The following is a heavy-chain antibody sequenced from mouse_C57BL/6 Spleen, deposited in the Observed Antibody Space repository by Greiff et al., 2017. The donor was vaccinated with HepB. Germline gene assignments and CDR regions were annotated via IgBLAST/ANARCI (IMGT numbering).Heavy chain of an antibody. D-gene: IGHD2-1*01. CDR1: GFTFSDYG. J-gene: IGHJ4*01. CDR2: ISSGSSTI. V-gene: IGHV5-17*01. Sequence: EVQGVESGGGLVKPGGSLKLSCAASGFTFSDYGMHWVRQAPEKGLEWVAYISSGSSTIYYADTVKGRFTISRDNAKNTLFLQMTSLRSEDTAMYYCATIYYGNYDAMDYWGQGTSVTVSS. CDR3: ATIYYGNYDAMDY.